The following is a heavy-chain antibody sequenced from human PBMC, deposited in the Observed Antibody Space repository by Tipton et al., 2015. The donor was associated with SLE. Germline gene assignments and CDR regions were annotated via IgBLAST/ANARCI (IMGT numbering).Heavy chain of an antibody. V-gene: IGHV4-59*11. CDR1: GASIGSHH. CDR2: IFYSGGT. D-gene: IGHD2-15*01. Sequence: TLSLTCTVSGASIGSHHWTWIRQPPGKGLEWIGNIFYSGGTNYSPFLNSRITISVDTSKNQLSLNVISMTAADTAVYYCARDGDIVKIGGAMGIGVFDIWGQGTMVTVSP. CDR3: ARDGDIVKIGGAMGIGVFDI. J-gene: IGHJ3*02.